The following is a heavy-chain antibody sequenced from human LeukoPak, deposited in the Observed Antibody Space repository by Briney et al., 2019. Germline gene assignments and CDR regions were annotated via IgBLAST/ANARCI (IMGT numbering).Heavy chain of an antibody. CDR3: ERAGAITIGALNWFDP. Sequence: GASVKVSCKASGYTFTSYDINWVRQATGQGLEWMGWMNPNSGNTGYAQKFQGRATITRNTSISTADMELSSMRSEDTAVYYCERAGAITIGALNWFDPWGQGTLVTVSS. CDR1: GYTFTSYD. D-gene: IGHD3-9*01. V-gene: IGHV1-8*03. J-gene: IGHJ5*02. CDR2: MNPNSGNT.